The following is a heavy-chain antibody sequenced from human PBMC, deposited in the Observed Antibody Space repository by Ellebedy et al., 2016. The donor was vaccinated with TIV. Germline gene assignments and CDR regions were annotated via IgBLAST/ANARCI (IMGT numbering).Heavy chain of an antibody. V-gene: IGHV3-23*01. D-gene: IGHD4-17*01. J-gene: IGHJ4*02. CDR2: INGRGDRT. Sequence: GESLKISCAASGFAFTDYAINWVRQSPSKGLEWVSSINGRGDRTYYADSVKGRFTISRDNSKNVLYLQMNGLRVEDMAMYYCAKPARTDATDYWGQGTLVTVSS. CDR3: AKPARTDATDY. CDR1: GFAFTDYA.